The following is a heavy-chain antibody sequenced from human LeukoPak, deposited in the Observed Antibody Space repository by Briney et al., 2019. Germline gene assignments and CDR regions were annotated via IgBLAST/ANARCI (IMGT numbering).Heavy chain of an antibody. V-gene: IGHV4-34*01. CDR1: GGSFSGYY. CDR2: INHSGST. Sequence: SETLSLTCAVYGGSFSGYYWSWIRQPPGKGLEWIGEINHSGSTNYNPSLKSRVTISVDTSKNQFSLKLSSVTAADTAVYYCASCFYDSSGYYYAGCYHYGMDVWGQGTTVTVSS. D-gene: IGHD3-22*01. CDR3: ASCFYDSSGYYYAGCYHYGMDV. J-gene: IGHJ6*02.